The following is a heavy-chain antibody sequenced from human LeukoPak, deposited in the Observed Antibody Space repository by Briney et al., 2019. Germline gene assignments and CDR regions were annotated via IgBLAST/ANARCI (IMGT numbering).Heavy chain of an antibody. CDR1: ESTFSSNY. D-gene: IGHD6-19*01. J-gene: IGHJ6*02. CDR2: IYSGGST. CDR3: TEHSFYSSGWYRPGDYYYGMDV. Sequence: PGGSLRLSCAGSESTFSSNYMSWVRQAPGKGLEWVSVIYSGGSTYYADSVKGRFTISRDNSKNTLYLQINSLRAEDTAVYFSTEHSFYSSGWYRPGDYYYGMDVWGQGTTVTVSS. V-gene: IGHV3-53*01.